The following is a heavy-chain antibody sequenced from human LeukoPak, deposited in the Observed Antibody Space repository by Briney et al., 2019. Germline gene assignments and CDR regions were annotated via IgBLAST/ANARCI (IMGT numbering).Heavy chain of an antibody. CDR2: IYSSGST. Sequence: PSETLSLTCTVSGDSISSDYWNWIRRPAGKGLEWIGRIYSSGSTNYNPSLKSRITMSVDTSKNQFSLKLSSVTAADTAVYYCARSLMDEAAAWGQGTLVTVSS. D-gene: IGHD6-13*01. CDR3: ARSLMDEAAA. CDR1: GDSISSDY. V-gene: IGHV4-4*07. J-gene: IGHJ4*02.